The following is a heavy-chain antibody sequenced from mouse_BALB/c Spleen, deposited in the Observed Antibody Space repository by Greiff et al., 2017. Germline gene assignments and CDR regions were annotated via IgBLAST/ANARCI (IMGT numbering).Heavy chain of an antibody. CDR3: ARNERYYGSSPYAMDY. V-gene: IGHV2-2*02. CDR2: IWSGGST. J-gene: IGHJ4*01. CDR1: GFSLTSYG. Sequence: QVQLQQSGPGLVQPSQSLSITCTVSGFSLTSYGVHWVRQSPGKGLEWLGVIWSGGSTDYNAAFISRLSISKDNSKSQVFFKMNSLQANDTAIYYCARNERYYGSSPYAMDYWGQGTSVTVSS. D-gene: IGHD1-1*01.